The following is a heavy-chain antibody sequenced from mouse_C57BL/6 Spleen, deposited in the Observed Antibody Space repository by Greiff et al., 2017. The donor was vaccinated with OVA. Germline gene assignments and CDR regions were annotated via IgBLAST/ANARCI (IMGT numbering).Heavy chain of an antibody. Sequence: GAELVRPGTSVKVSCKASGYAFTNYLIEWVKQRPGQGLEWIGVINPGSGGTNYNEKFKGKATLTADKSSSTAYMQLSSLTSEDSAVYFCARRDYYGSSRGFDVWGTGTTVTVSS. J-gene: IGHJ1*03. CDR1: GYAFTNYL. CDR3: ARRDYYGSSRGFDV. V-gene: IGHV1-54*01. CDR2: INPGSGGT. D-gene: IGHD1-1*01.